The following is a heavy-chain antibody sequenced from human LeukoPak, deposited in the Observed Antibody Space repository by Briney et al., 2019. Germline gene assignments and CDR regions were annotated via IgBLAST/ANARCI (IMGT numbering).Heavy chain of an antibody. D-gene: IGHD3-22*01. J-gene: IGHJ5*02. V-gene: IGHV4-59*01. Sequence: PSETLSLTCTVSGGSISSYYWSWIRQPPGKGLEWIGYIYYSGSTNYNPSLKSRVTISVDTSKNQFSLKLSSVTAADTALYYCARAEGWYDSSGYYNWFDPWGQGTLVTVSS. CDR2: IYYSGST. CDR1: GGSISSYY. CDR3: ARAEGWYDSSGYYNWFDP.